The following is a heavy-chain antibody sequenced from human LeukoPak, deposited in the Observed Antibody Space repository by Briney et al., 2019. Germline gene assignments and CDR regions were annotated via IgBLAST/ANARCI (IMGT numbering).Heavy chain of an antibody. Sequence: GGSLRLSCAASGFTFSDYYMSWIRQAPGKGLEWVSYISSSGSTIYYAASVKGRFPISRDNAKNSLYLQMDSLRAEDTAVYYCARDGRTTVVTWANDYWGQGTLVTVSS. CDR1: GFTFSDYY. CDR2: ISSSGSTI. CDR3: ARDGRTTVVTWANDY. J-gene: IGHJ4*02. D-gene: IGHD4-23*01. V-gene: IGHV3-11*04.